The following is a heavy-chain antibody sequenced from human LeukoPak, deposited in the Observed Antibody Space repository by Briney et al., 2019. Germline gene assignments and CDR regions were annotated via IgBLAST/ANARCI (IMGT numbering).Heavy chain of an antibody. J-gene: IGHJ4*02. CDR2: ISSSGSTI. CDR1: GFTFSDYY. CDR3: ARERGEEDYYDSSGYYYGFEFDY. Sequence: GGSLSLSCAASGFTFSDYYMSWIRQAPGKGLEWVSYISSSGSTIYYADSVKGRFTISRDNAKNSLYLQMNSLRAEDTAVYYCARERGEEDYYDSSGYYYGFEFDYWGQGTLVTVSS. V-gene: IGHV3-11*04. D-gene: IGHD3-22*01.